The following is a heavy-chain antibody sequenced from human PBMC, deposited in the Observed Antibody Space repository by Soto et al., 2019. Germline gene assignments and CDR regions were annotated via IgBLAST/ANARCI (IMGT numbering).Heavy chain of an antibody. CDR3: ARDPIWFGELLGHNYYYGMDV. CDR2: IYYSGST. J-gene: IGHJ6*02. V-gene: IGHV4-31*03. D-gene: IGHD3-10*01. Sequence: SETLSLTCTVSGGSISSGGYYWSWIRQHPGKGLEWIGYIYYSGSTYYNPSLKSRVTISVDMSKNQFSLKLSSVTAADTAVYYCARDPIWFGELLGHNYYYGMDVWGQGTTVTVSS. CDR1: GGSISSGGYY.